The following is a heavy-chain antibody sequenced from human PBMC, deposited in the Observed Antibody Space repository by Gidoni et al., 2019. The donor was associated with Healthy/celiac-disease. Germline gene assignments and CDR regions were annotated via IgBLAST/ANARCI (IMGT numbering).Heavy chain of an antibody. V-gene: IGHV4-34*01. D-gene: IGHD5-18*01. CDR1: GGSFSGYY. CDR2: INHSGST. Sequence: QVQLQQWGAGLLKPSETLSLTCAVYGGSFSGYYWSWIRQPPGKGLEWIGEINHSGSTNYNPSLKSRVTISVDTSKNQFSLKLSSVTAADTAVYYCASPGRGYSYGYVPYWGQGTLVTVSS. J-gene: IGHJ4*02. CDR3: ASPGRGYSYGYVPY.